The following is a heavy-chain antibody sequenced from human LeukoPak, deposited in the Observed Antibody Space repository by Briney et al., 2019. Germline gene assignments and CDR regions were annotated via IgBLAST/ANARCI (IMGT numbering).Heavy chain of an antibody. CDR1: GGTFSSYA. CDR2: IIPIFGTA. V-gene: IGHV1-69*05. CDR3: AREQSGIAARGYFDY. D-gene: IGHD6-6*01. Sequence: KISCKASGGTFSSYAISWVRQAPGQGLEWMGGIIPIFGTANYAQKFQGRVTITTDESTSTAYMELSSLRSEDTAVYYCAREQSGIAARGYFDYWGQGTLVTVSS. J-gene: IGHJ4*02.